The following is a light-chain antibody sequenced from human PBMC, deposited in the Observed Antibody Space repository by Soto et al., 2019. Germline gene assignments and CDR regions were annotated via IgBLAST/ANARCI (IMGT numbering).Light chain of an antibody. CDR1: QSITTR. V-gene: IGKV1-5*03. Sequence: DIQMTQSPPTLSASVGDTVTITCRATQSITTRLAWYQQKPGKAPKLLIYQASILQNGVPSRFSGSGFGTEFTLTISSLQPDDFASYYCQQYDTYSRAFGHGTKVDIK. J-gene: IGKJ1*01. CDR2: QAS. CDR3: QQYDTYSRA.